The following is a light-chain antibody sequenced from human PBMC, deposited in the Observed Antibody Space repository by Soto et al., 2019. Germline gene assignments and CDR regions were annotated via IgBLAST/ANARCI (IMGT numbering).Light chain of an antibody. CDR2: GAS. CDR1: QSVSSSY. CDR3: QQYGSLVT. V-gene: IGKV3-20*01. Sequence: VLTQSPGTLSLSPGERATLSCRASQSVSSSYVAWYQQKPGRAPRLLIEGASSRATGIPDRFSGSGSGTDFTLTISRLEPEDLAVYYCQQYGSLVTFGQGTKVDI. J-gene: IGKJ1*01.